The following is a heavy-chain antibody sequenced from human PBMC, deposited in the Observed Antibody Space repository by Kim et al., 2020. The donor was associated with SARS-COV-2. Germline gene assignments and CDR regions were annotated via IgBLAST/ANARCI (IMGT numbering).Heavy chain of an antibody. J-gene: IGHJ3*02. CDR1: GFTFSSYA. CDR3: AKDQTANIVVVVAADAFDI. V-gene: IGHV3-23*01. D-gene: IGHD2-15*01. Sequence: GGSLRLSCAASGFTFSSYAMSWVRQAPGKGLEWVSAISGSGGSTYYADSVKGRFTISRDNSKNTLYLQMNSLRAEDTAVYYCAKDQTANIVVVVAADAFDIWGQGTMVTVSS. CDR2: ISGSGGST.